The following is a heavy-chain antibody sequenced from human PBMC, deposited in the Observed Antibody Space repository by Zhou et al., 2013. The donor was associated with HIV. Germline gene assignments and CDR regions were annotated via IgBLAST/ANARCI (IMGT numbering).Heavy chain of an antibody. J-gene: IGHJ6*01. CDR3: ARSAFYGDQDYHYSDVMDV. CDR1: GGSFSSYA. D-gene: IGHD4-17*01. Sequence: QVQLVQSGAEVKKPGSSVKVSCKTSGGSFSSYAMNWVRQAPGQGLEWMGRIIPMFGTVNYTQKFQGRVTITADESTKTAYTELSSLRSEDTAIYYCARSAFYGDQDYHYSDVMDVWGQGTTVTVSS. V-gene: IGHV1-69*13. CDR2: IIPMFGTV.